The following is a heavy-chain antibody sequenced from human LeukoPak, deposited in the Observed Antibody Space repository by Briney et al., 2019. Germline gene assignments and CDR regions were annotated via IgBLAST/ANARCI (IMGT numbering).Heavy chain of an antibody. J-gene: IGHJ4*02. CDR1: GFTFSSYA. V-gene: IGHV3-23*01. Sequence: PGGSLRLSCAASGFTFSSYAMSWVRQAPGKGLEWVSAISGSGGSTYYADSVKGRFTISRDNSKNTLYLQMNSLRAEDTAVYYCYLVTIFGVVTQSGCYFDYWGQGTLVTVSS. CDR2: ISGSGGST. D-gene: IGHD3-3*01. CDR3: YLVTIFGVVTQSGCYFDY.